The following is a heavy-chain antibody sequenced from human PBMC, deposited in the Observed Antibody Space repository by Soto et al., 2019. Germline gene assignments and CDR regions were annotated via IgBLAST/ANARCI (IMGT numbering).Heavy chain of an antibody. CDR3: AREGGNGIDY. CDR2: VSYSGST. J-gene: IGHJ4*02. V-gene: IGHV4-31*03. Sequence: SETLSLTCTVSGGSISSGAYYWSWIRQYPGKGLEWIGYVSYSGSTYYNPSLKSRVSISVDTSKNQFSLNLISVTAAETAVYYCAREGGNGIDYWGQGTLLAVYS. CDR1: GGSISSGAYY. D-gene: IGHD3-16*01.